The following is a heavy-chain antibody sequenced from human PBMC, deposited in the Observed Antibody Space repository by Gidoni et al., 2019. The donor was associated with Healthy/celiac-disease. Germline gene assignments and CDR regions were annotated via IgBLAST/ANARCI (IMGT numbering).Heavy chain of an antibody. CDR2: ISSSSSYI. CDR3: ARESSSSWPPTFDY. J-gene: IGHJ4*02. D-gene: IGHD6-13*01. CDR1: GFTFSSYS. Sequence: EVQLVESGGGLVKPGGSLRLSCAASGFTFSSYSMNWVRQAPGKGLEWVSSISSSSSYIYYADSVKGRFTISRDNAKNSLYLQMNSLRAEDTAVYYCARESSSSWPPTFDYWGQGTLVTVSS. V-gene: IGHV3-21*01.